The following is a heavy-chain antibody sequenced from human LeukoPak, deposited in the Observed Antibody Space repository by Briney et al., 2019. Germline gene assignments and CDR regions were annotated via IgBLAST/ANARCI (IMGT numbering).Heavy chain of an antibody. D-gene: IGHD3-9*01. CDR3: ARGLMVLTCYYVGLWFDP. V-gene: IGHV4-34*01. Sequence: SETLSLTCAVYGGSFSGYYWSWIRQPPGKGLEWIGEINHSGSTNYNPSLKSRVTISVDTSKNQFSLKLSSVTAADTAVYYCARGLMVLTCYYVGLWFDPWGQGTLVTVSS. J-gene: IGHJ5*02. CDR2: INHSGST. CDR1: GGSFSGYY.